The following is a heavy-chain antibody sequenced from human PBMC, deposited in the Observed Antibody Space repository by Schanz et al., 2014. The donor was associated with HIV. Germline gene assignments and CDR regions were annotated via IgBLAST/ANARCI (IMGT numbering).Heavy chain of an antibody. CDR1: GFIFGSHG. CDR2: IWHDGRNK. Sequence: QEQLVESGGGAVQPGGSLKISCTTSGFIFGSHGMHWVRQAPGKGLEWVAVIWHDGRNKNYADSVKGRFTVSRDNAKKALYLQLDNVRAEDTAVYYCAKEGKPVVVDGPRHWGQGVLVTVSS. V-gene: IGHV3-33*03. CDR3: AKEGKPVVVDGPRH. J-gene: IGHJ4*02. D-gene: IGHD2-15*01.